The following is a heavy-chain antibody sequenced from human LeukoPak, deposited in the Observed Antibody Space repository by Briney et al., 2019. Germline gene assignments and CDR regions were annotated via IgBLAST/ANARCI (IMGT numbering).Heavy chain of an antibody. CDR1: GGTFSSYA. CDR3: ARDLVKDILTRYGDEGDYYFDY. Sequence: SVKVSCKASGGTFSSYAISWVRQAPGQGLEWMGRIIPILGIANYAQKFQGRVTITADKSTSTAYMELSSLRSEDTAVYYCARDLVKDILTRYGDEGDYYFDYWGQGTLVTVSS. J-gene: IGHJ4*02. D-gene: IGHD3-9*01. CDR2: IIPILGIA. V-gene: IGHV1-69*04.